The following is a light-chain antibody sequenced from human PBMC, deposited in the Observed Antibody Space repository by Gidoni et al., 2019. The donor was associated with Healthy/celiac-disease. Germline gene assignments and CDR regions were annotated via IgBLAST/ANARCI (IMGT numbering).Light chain of an antibody. V-gene: IGLV2-8*01. CDR2: EVS. Sequence: QSALTQPPSASGSPGQSVTISCTGTSSDVGGYTYAPWYQQHPGKAPKLMIYEVSKRPSGVPDRFSGSKSGNTASLTVSGLQAEDEADYYCSSYAGSNNPYVFGTGTKVTVL. CDR1: SSDVGGYTY. J-gene: IGLJ1*01. CDR3: SSYAGSNNPYV.